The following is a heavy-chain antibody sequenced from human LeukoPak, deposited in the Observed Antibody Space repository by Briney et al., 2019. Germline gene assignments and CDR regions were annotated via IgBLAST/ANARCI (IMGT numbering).Heavy chain of an antibody. CDR2: INPSGGST. J-gene: IGHJ2*01. V-gene: IGHV1-46*01. Sequence: EASVKVSCKASGYTFTSYYMHWVRQAPGQGLEWMGIINPSGGSTGYAQKFQGRVTMTRDTSTSTVYMELSSLRSEDTAVYYCAREVRYNWNPRRDWYFDLWGRGTLVTVSS. CDR1: GYTFTSYY. D-gene: IGHD1-20*01. CDR3: AREVRYNWNPRRDWYFDL.